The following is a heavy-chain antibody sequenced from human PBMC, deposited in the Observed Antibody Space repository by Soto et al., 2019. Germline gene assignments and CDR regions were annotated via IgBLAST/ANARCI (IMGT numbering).Heavy chain of an antibody. Sequence: PGGSLRLSCAASGFTFSSYWMHWVRQAPGKGLEWVPRLSNDGTSPSYADSVKGRFTISRDNAKSTVFLQMNSLRAEDTAVYYCARYVRDVYSYVDYWGQGTLVTVSS. J-gene: IGHJ4*02. CDR2: LSNDGTSP. V-gene: IGHV3-74*01. CDR1: GFTFSSYW. D-gene: IGHD4-4*01. CDR3: ARYVRDVYSYVDY.